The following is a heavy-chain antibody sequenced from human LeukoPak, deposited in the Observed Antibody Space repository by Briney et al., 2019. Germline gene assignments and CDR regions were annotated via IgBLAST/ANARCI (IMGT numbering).Heavy chain of an antibody. CDR1: GGSFSGYY. D-gene: IGHD3-16*02. J-gene: IGHJ4*02. V-gene: IGHV4-34*01. Sequence: KASETLSLTCAVYGGSFSGYYWSWIRQPPGKGLEWIGEINHSGSTNYNPSLKSRVTISVDTSKNQFSLKLSSVTAADTAVYYCARDRIFGYWGQGTPVTVSS. CDR2: INHSGST. CDR3: ARDRIFGY.